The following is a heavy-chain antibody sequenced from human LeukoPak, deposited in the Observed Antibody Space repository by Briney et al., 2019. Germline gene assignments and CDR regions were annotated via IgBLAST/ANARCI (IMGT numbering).Heavy chain of an antibody. Sequence: ASVKVSCKAAGYTFTNYGMNWVRQAPGQGLEWMGWINTNTGNPTYAQGFTGRFVFSLDTSVSTAYPQISSLKAEDTAVYYCAREPPAYYDILTGSNWFDPWGQGTLVTVSA. D-gene: IGHD3-9*01. V-gene: IGHV7-4-1*02. CDR2: INTNTGNP. CDR3: AREPPAYYDILTGSNWFDP. J-gene: IGHJ5*02. CDR1: GYTFTNYG.